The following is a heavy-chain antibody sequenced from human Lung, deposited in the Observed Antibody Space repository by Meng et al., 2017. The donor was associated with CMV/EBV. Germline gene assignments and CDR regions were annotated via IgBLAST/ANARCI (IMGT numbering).Heavy chain of an antibody. J-gene: IGHJ6*02. Sequence: SCTASGFTFSSYEMNWVRQAPGKGLEWVSYISSSGSTVSYGDSVKGRFTISRDNAKNSLYLQMNSLRAEDTAVYYCARDRPTHLIYCSNDNCYSNAMDVWGQGXTVTVSS. CDR3: ARDRPTHLIYCSNDNCYSNAMDV. D-gene: IGHD2-2*01. V-gene: IGHV3-48*03. CDR1: GFTFSSYE. CDR2: ISSSGSTV.